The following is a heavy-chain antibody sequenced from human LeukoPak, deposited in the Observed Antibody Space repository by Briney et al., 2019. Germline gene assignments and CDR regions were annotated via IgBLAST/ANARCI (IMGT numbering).Heavy chain of an antibody. CDR3: ARRSFYGYYYFDY. CDR1: GFTFSSYA. Sequence: GGSLRLSCAASGFTFSSYAMSWVRQAPGKGLEWVSGISRSGGSTNYADSVKGRFTISRDNSKSTLYLQMNSLRAEDPAVYYCARRSFYGYYYFDYWGQGTLVTVSS. CDR2: ISRSGGST. D-gene: IGHD1-26*01. J-gene: IGHJ4*02. V-gene: IGHV3-23*01.